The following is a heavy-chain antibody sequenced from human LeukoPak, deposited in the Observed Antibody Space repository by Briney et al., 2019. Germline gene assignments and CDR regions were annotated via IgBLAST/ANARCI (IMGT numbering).Heavy chain of an antibody. CDR2: IYTRGNK. D-gene: IGHD6-13*01. CDR3: ARPHNSSLDNAFDI. Sequence: GGSLRLSCAASGFVVSDTFMSWFRQAPGKGLEWVSVIYTRGNKFYADSVKGRFTISRDNSENTLYLQMNNLRAEDTAVYYCARPHNSSLDNAFDIWGQGTRVTVSS. J-gene: IGHJ3*02. V-gene: IGHV3-53*01. CDR1: GFVVSDTF.